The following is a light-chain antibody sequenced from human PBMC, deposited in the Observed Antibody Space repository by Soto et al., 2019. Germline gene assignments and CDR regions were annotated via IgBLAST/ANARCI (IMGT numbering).Light chain of an antibody. CDR2: EVS. Sequence: QSALTQPASVSGSPGQSITISCTGTSSDVGSYNLVSWYQQHPGKAPKVMIYEVSKRPSGVSNRFSGSKSGNTACLTISGLQAEDEADYYCCSYGGSYVFGPGTKITVL. CDR3: CSYGGSYV. J-gene: IGLJ1*01. V-gene: IGLV2-23*02. CDR1: SSDVGSYNL.